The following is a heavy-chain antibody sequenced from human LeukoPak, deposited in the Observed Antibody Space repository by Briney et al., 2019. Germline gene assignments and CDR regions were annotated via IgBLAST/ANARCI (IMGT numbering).Heavy chain of an antibody. J-gene: IGHJ4*02. Sequence: GRSLRLSCVASGFTFSNYGMHWVRQAPGKGLEWVAVIWYDGSSKFYADSVKGRFTISRDNSKNTLYLQMSSLRAEDTAVYYCARSLAGYTLVSPDYWGQGTLVTVSS. CDR3: ARSLAGYTLVSPDY. D-gene: IGHD5-18*01. V-gene: IGHV3-33*01. CDR2: IWYDGSSK. CDR1: GFTFSNYG.